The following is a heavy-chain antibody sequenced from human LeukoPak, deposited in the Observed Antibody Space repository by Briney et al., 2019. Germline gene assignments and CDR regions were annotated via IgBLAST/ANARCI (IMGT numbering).Heavy chain of an antibody. V-gene: IGHV3-7*01. D-gene: IGHD6-13*01. CDR2: IKHDGSEK. CDR1: GFTFSSYW. CDR3: ARAAYSSTWYSRYFDL. Sequence: GGSLRLSCAASGFTFSSYWMSWVRQAPGKGLEWVANIKHDGSEKYYVDSVKGRFTISRENAKNSLYLQMNSLRAGDTAVYYCARAAYSSTWYSRYFDLWGRGTLVTVSS. J-gene: IGHJ2*01.